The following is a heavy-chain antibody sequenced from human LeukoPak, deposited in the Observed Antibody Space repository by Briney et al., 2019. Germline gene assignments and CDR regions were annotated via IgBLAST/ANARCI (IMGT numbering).Heavy chain of an antibody. J-gene: IGHJ3*02. V-gene: IGHV3-53*01. D-gene: IGHD1-1*01. CDR2: IYSGGST. CDR1: GFTVSSNY. CDR3: AKETTRDAFDI. Sequence: GGSLRLSCAASGFTVSSNYMSWVRQAPGKGLEWVSVIYSGGSTYYADSVKGRFTVSRDNSKNTLYLQMNSLRAEDTAVYYCAKETTRDAFDIWGQGTMVTVSS.